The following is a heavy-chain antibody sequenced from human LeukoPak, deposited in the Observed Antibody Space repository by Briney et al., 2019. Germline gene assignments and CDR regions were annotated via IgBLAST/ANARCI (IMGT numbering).Heavy chain of an antibody. J-gene: IGHJ3*02. CDR3: ARQTPGSFDI. CDR1: GGSISSYY. V-gene: IGHV4-59*08. CDR2: IYYSGST. Sequence: SETLSLTCTVSGGSISSYYWSWIRQPPGKGLEWIGYIYYSGSTNYNPSLKSRVTISLDTPKNQFSLKLSSVTAADTAVYYCARQTPGSFDIWGQGTMVTVSS.